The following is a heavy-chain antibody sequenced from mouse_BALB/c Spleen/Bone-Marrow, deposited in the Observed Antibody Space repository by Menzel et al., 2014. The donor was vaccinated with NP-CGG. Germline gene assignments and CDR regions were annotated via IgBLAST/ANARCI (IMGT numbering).Heavy chain of an antibody. CDR3: ARFPIYYDSGGAMDY. V-gene: IGHV1-61*01. Sequence: RPGRGLEWIGRIDPSDSETHYNQKFKDKATLTVDKSSSTAYIQLSSLTSEDSAVYYCARFPIYYDSGGAMDYWGQGTSVTVSS. D-gene: IGHD2-4*01. CDR2: IDPSDSET. J-gene: IGHJ4*01.